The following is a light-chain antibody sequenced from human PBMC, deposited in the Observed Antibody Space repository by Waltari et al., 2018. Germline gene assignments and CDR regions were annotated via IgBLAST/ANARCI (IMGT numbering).Light chain of an antibody. CDR2: GAS. Sequence: EIVMTQSPATLSVSPGERATLSRRASQSVSSTLAWYQQKPGQPPRLLIYGASTRATATPARFSGSGSGTEFTLTINGLQPEDAAVYFCHQYYLTPWTFGQGTKLEIK. J-gene: IGKJ1*01. CDR3: HQYYLTPWT. V-gene: IGKV3D-15*01. CDR1: QSVSST.